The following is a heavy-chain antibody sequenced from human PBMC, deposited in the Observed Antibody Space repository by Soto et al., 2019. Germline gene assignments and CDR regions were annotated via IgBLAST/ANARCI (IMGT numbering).Heavy chain of an antibody. V-gene: IGHV1-58*01. D-gene: IGHD3-10*01. CDR1: GFTFTSSA. CDR3: ARDTTLYGSGKYGMDV. Sequence: QMQLVQSGPEVKKPGTSVKVSCKASGFTFTSSAVQWVRQARGQRLEWIGWIVVGSGNTNYAQKFQERVTMTRDTSISTAYMELSRLRSDDTAVYYCARDTTLYGSGKYGMDVWGQGTTVTVSS. J-gene: IGHJ6*02. CDR2: IVVGSGNT.